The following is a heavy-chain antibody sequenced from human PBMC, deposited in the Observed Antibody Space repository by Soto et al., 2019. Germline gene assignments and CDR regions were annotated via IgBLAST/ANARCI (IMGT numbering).Heavy chain of an antibody. CDR1: GFTFDDYA. D-gene: IGHD3-3*01. V-gene: IGHV3-9*01. CDR3: ARILSAAVPDYYYYYGMDV. Sequence: EVQLVESGGGLVQPGRSLRLSCAASGFTFDDYAMHWVRQAPGKGLEWVSGINSDGSSTSYADSVKGRFTISRDNAKNTLYLQMNSLRAEDTAVYYCARILSAAVPDYYYYYGMDVWGQGTTVTVSS. J-gene: IGHJ6*02. CDR2: INSDGSST.